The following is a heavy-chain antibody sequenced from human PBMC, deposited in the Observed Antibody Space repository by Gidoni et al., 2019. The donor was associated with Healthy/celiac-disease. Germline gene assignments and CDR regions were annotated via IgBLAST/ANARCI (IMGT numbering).Heavy chain of an antibody. CDR3: ARLMIVVASDAFDI. J-gene: IGHJ3*02. D-gene: IGHD3-22*01. V-gene: IGHV3-53*01. Sequence: DVQLVESGGGLIPPGGSLRLSCAASGFTVSSNYMKWVRQAPGKGLEWVSIIYSGGSTYYADSVKGRFTISRDNSKNTLYLQMNSLRAEDTAVYYCARLMIVVASDAFDIWGQGTMVTVSS. CDR1: GFTVSSNY. CDR2: IYSGGST.